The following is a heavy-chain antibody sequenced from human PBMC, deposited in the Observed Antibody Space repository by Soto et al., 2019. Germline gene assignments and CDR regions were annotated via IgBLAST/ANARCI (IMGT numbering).Heavy chain of an antibody. V-gene: IGHV1-69*13. Sequence: ASVKVSCKASGGTFSSYAISWVRQAPGQGLEWMGGIIPIFGTANYAQKFQGRVTITADESTSTAYMELSSLRSEDTAVYYCARALWGPAGHINWFDPWGQGTRVTVSS. CDR3: ARALWGPAGHINWFDP. J-gene: IGHJ5*02. D-gene: IGHD2-2*01. CDR1: GGTFSSYA. CDR2: IIPIFGTA.